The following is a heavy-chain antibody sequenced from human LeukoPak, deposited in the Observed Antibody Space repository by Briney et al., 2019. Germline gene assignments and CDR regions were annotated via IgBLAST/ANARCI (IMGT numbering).Heavy chain of an antibody. D-gene: IGHD3-10*01. V-gene: IGHV4-34*01. Sequence: SETLSLTCAVYGGSFSGYYWSWIRQPPGKGLEWIGEINHSGSTNYNPSLKSRVTISVDTSKNQFSLKLSSVTAADTAVYYCARGVWFGESLIKGSYWGQGTLVTVSS. CDR1: GGSFSGYY. CDR2: INHSGST. J-gene: IGHJ4*02. CDR3: ARGVWFGESLIKGSY.